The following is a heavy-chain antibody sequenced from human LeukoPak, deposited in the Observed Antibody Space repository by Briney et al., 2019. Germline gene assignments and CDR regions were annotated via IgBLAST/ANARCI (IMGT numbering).Heavy chain of an antibody. V-gene: IGHV3-30*02. Sequence: PGGSLRLSCAASRFSFSSYGMHWVRQAPGKGLEWVAYLQYDRTNVQYADSVRGRFTISRDNSKNILYLQMNSLRAEDTAVYYCAKGSSLVGPPLYYYYYMDVWGKGTTVTISS. CDR3: AKGSSLVGPPLYYYYYMDV. D-gene: IGHD6-13*01. CDR1: RFSFSSYG. CDR2: LQYDRTNV. J-gene: IGHJ6*03.